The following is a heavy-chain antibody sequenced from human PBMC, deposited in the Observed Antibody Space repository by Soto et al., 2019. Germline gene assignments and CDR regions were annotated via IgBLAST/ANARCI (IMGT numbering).Heavy chain of an antibody. CDR1: GYTLTELS. D-gene: IGHD6-13*01. V-gene: IGHV1-24*01. J-gene: IGHJ6*02. Sequence: ASVKVSCKVSGYTLTELSMDWVRQAPGKALEWKGGFDPEDGETIYAQKFQGRVTMTEDTSTDTDHTELSSLRSEDTAVYYCATATIQRGSSWYPASNYYYYGMDVWGQGTTVTVSS. CDR3: ATATIQRGSSWYPASNYYYYGMDV. CDR2: FDPEDGET.